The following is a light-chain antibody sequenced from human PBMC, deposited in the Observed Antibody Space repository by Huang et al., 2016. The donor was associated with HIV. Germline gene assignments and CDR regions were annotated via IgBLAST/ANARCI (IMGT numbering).Light chain of an antibody. CDR1: QGIGTW. CDR3: QQANSFPYT. J-gene: IGKJ2*01. Sequence: DIQLTQSPSSVSASVGDRVTITCRAGQGIGTWLAWYQQKPGKAPKLLIYSTSSLQSGVPARFSGSGSGADVTRTISSLQPEDFATYYCQQANSFPYTFGQGTKLEIK. V-gene: IGKV1-12*01. CDR2: STS.